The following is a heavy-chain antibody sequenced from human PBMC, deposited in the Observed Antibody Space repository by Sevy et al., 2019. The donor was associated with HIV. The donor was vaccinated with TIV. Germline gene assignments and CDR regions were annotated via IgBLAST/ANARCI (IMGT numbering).Heavy chain of an antibody. V-gene: IGHV1-69*13. J-gene: IGHJ6*02. D-gene: IGHD3-22*01. CDR2: FIPMFDTA. CDR1: GGTFSIYA. Sequence: ASLKVSCKASGGTFSIYAISWVRQAPGQGLEWMGGFIPMFDTANSAQKFQGRVTLTADGSTSTAYMELSSLRSEDTAVYYCASSYYESSGYSPLYYYGMDVWGQGTTVTVSS. CDR3: ASSYYESSGYSPLYYYGMDV.